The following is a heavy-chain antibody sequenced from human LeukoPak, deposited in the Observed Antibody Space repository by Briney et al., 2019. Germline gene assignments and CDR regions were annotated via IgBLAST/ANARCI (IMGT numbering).Heavy chain of an antibody. CDR1: GFTFSSYA. J-gene: IGHJ6*02. D-gene: IGHD1-26*01. CDR3: ASPSHIVGATNYYYYGMDV. CDR2: ISGSGGST. Sequence: GGSLRLSCAAPGFTFSSYAMSWVRQAPGKGLEWVSAISGSGGSTYYADSVKGRFTISRDNSKNTLYLQMNSLRAEDTAVYYCASPSHIVGATNYYYYGMDVWGQGTTVTVSS. V-gene: IGHV3-23*01.